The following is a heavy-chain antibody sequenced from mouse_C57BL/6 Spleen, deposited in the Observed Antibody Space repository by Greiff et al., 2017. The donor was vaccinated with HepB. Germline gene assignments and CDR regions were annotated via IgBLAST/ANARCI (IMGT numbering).Heavy chain of an antibody. CDR1: GYTFTSYW. CDR3: ARSSDYDNFDY. V-gene: IGHV1-69*01. D-gene: IGHD2-4*01. CDR2: IDPSDSYT. Sequence: QVQLQQPGAELVMPGASVKLSCKASGYTFTSYWMHWVKQRPGQGLEWIGEIDPSDSYTNYNQKFKGKSTLTVDKSSSTAYMQLSSLTSEDSAVYYCARSSDYDNFDYWGQGTTRTVSS. J-gene: IGHJ2*01.